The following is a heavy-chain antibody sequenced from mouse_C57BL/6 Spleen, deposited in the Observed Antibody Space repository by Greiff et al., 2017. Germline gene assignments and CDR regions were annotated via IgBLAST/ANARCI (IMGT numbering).Heavy chain of an antibody. V-gene: IGHV1-50*01. Sequence: QVQLQQPGAELVKPGASVKLSCKASGYTFTSYWMQWVKQRPGQGLEWIGEIDPSDSYTNYNQTFKGKATLTVDTSSSTAYMQLSSLTSEDSAVYYCARGGTTVVPYYFDDWGKGTTLTVSS. J-gene: IGHJ2*01. CDR3: ARGGTTVVPYYFDD. D-gene: IGHD1-1*01. CDR1: GYTFTSYW. CDR2: IDPSDSYT.